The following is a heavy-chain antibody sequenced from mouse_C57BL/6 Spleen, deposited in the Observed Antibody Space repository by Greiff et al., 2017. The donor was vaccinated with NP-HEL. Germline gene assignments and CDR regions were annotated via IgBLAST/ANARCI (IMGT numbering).Heavy chain of an antibody. D-gene: IGHD2-1*01. CDR2: IRNKANGYTT. Sequence: EVQLVESGGGLVQPGGSLSLSCAASGFTFTDYYMSWVRQPPGKALEWLGFIRNKANGYTTEYSVSVKGRFTIYRGNTQSILYLQMNALRAEDSATYYCARCTYGNYPYYYAIDYWGPGTTVTVSS. J-gene: IGHJ4*01. CDR3: ARCTYGNYPYYYAIDY. V-gene: IGHV7-3*01. CDR1: GFTFTDYY.